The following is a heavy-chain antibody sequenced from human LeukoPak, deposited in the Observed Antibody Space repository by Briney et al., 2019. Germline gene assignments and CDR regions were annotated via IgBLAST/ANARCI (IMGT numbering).Heavy chain of an antibody. CDR3: AKDPNYYGSGSYVVHFDY. D-gene: IGHD3-10*01. V-gene: IGHV3-23*01. CDR2: ISGTGTNT. CDR1: GFTFSSYA. J-gene: IGHJ4*02. Sequence: YGASGFTFSSYAMSWVRQAPGKGLEGLSAISGTGTNTYYADSVKGRFTISRDTSKSPLYLQMNSLRAADTAVYYCAKDPNYYGSGSYVVHFDYWGQGTLVTVSS.